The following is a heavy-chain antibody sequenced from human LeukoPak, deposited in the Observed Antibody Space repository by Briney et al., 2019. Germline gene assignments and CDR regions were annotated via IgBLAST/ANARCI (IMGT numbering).Heavy chain of an antibody. CDR2: IIPIFGTA. D-gene: IGHD6-19*01. J-gene: IGHJ4*02. CDR1: GGTFSSYA. CDR3: VRDRTSGWYSDY. V-gene: IGHV1-69*13. Sequence: SVKVSCKASGGTFSSYAIGWVRQAPGQGLEWMGGIIPIFGTANYAQKFQGRATITADESTSTAYMELSSLRSEDTAVYYCVRDRTSGWYSDYWGQGTLVTVSS.